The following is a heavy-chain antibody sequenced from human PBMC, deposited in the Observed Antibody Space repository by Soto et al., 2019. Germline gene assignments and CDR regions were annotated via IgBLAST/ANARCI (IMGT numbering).Heavy chain of an antibody. CDR3: VNVRGYSYGLSYYGMDV. CDR2: ISDDGSNK. V-gene: IGHV3-30*18. Sequence: GGSLSLSCAASGFTFSSYGMHWVRQDQGKGQERVAVISDDGSNKYYADSVKGGFTISRDNSKNTLYLQMNSLRAEDTAVYYCVNVRGYSYGLSYYGMDVWGQGTTVTVSS. CDR1: GFTFSSYG. D-gene: IGHD5-18*01. J-gene: IGHJ6*02.